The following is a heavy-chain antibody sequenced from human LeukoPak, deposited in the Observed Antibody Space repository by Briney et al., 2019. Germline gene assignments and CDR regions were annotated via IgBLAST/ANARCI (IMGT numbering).Heavy chain of an antibody. CDR1: GFTFSSYA. J-gene: IGHJ1*01. CDR3: AKDPYSGSFEYFQH. V-gene: IGHV3-23*01. D-gene: IGHD1-26*01. CDR2: ISGSGGST. Sequence: GGSLRLSCAASGFTFSSYAMSWVRQAPGRGLEWVSAISGSGGSTYYADSVKGRFTISRDNSKNTLYLQMNSLRAEDTAVYYCAKDPYSGSFEYFQHWGQGTLVTVSS.